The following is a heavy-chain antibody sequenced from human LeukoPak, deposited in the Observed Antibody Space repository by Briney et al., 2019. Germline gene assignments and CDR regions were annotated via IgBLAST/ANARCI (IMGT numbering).Heavy chain of an antibody. D-gene: IGHD3-9*01. Sequence: GGSLRLSCAASGFTFSSYAMSWVRQAPGKGLERVSAISGSGGSTYYADSVKGRFTISRDNSKNTLYLQMNSLRAEDTAVYYCAKDQAPLRYLHWLSDYWGREPWSPSPQ. CDR2: ISGSGGST. CDR1: GFTFSSYA. J-gene: IGHJ4*02. CDR3: AKDQAPLRYLHWLSDY. V-gene: IGHV3-23*01.